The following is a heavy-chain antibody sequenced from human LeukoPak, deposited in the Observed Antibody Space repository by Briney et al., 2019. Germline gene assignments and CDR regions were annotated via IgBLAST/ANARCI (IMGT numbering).Heavy chain of an antibody. CDR3: ARGGGRWDDAFYI. D-gene: IGHD4-23*01. CDR1: GYTFTSYD. J-gene: IGHJ3*02. V-gene: IGHV1-8*01. CDR2: MNPNSGNT. Sequence: EASVKVSCKASGYTFTSYDINWVRQATGQGLEWMGWMNPNSGNTGYAHKSQGRVTMTRNTSISTDYMELSSRRSEDTAVYYWARGGGRWDDAFYIWGQRTMVTVSS.